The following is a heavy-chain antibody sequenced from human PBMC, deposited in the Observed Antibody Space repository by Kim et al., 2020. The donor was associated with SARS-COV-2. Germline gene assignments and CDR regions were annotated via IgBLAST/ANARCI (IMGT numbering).Heavy chain of an antibody. Sequence: PSPKCTVTISVDTSKNQFSLKLRSVTAADTAVYYCARGGTIFGVVTRPFDYWGQGTLVTVSS. J-gene: IGHJ4*02. D-gene: IGHD3-3*01. V-gene: IGHV4-31*01. CDR3: ARGGTIFGVVTRPFDY.